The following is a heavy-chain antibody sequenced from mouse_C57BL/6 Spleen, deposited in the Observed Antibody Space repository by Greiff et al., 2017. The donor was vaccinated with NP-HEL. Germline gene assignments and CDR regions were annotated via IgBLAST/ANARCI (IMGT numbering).Heavy chain of an antibody. J-gene: IGHJ4*01. CDR2: IHPNSGST. CDR3: ATVVATGAMDY. V-gene: IGHV1-64*01. Sequence: QVQLQQPGAELVKPGASVKLSCKASGYTFTSYWMHWVKQRPGQGLEWIGMIHPNSGSTNYNEKFKSKATLTVDKSSSTAYMQLSSLTSEDSAVYYCATVVATGAMDYWGQGTSVTVSS. CDR1: GYTFTSYW. D-gene: IGHD1-1*01.